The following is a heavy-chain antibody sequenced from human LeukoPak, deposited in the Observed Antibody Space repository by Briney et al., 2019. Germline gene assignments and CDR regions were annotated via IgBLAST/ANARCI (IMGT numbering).Heavy chain of an antibody. V-gene: IGHV4-59*01. Sequence: PSETLSLTCTVSGGSISSYYWSWIRQPPGKGLEWIGYILHSGGTHYNPSLESRVTISADTSKNQFSLKLKSVTAADTAVYFCARGDFRFDYWGQGALVTVSS. CDR3: ARGDFRFDY. J-gene: IGHJ4*02. D-gene: IGHD2/OR15-2a*01. CDR2: ILHSGGT. CDR1: GGSISSYY.